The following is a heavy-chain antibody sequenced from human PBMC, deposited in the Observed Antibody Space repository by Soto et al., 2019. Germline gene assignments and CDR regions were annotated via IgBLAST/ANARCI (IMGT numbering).Heavy chain of an antibody. CDR2: IRSKANSYAT. CDR3: GSNSGWYRGAFDI. J-gene: IGHJ3*02. V-gene: IGHV3-73*01. Sequence: GGSLRLSCAASGFTFSGSAMHWVRQASGKGLEWVGRIRSKANSYATAYAASVKGRFTISRDDSKNTAYLQMNSLKTEDMAVYYCGSNSGWYRGAFDIWGQGTMVTISS. D-gene: IGHD6-13*01. CDR1: GFTFSGSA.